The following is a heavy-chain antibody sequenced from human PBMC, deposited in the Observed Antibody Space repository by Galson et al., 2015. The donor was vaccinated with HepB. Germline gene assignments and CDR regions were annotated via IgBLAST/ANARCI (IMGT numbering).Heavy chain of an antibody. CDR1: GYTFTSYG. CDR2: ISAYNGNT. D-gene: IGHD5-18*01. J-gene: IGHJ6*02. CDR3: ARDLLDTSTGYYYYYGMDV. V-gene: IGHV1-18*04. Sequence: SVKVSCKASGYTFTSYGISWVRQAPGQGLEWMGWISAYNGNTNYTQKLQGRVTMTTDTSTSTAYMELRSLRSDDTAVYYCARDLLDTSTGYYYYYGMDVWGQGTTVTVSS.